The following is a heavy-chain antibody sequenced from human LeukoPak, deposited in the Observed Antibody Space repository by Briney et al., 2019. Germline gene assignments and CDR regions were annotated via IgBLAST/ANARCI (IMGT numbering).Heavy chain of an antibody. Sequence: SETLSLTCSVSGGSISTSPYYWGWIRQPPGKGLEWIGRIYYSGSTYYNPSLKSRVTISVDTSKNQFSLKLRSVTAADTAVYFCARQPSLSYCSGGTCWFDPWGPGTLVTVSS. J-gene: IGHJ5*02. V-gene: IGHV4-39*01. CDR3: ARQPSLSYCSGGTCWFDP. CDR1: GGSISTSPYY. D-gene: IGHD2-15*01. CDR2: IYYSGST.